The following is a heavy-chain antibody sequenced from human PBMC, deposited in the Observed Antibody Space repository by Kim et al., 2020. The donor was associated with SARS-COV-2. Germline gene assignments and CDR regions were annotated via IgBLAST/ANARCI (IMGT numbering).Heavy chain of an antibody. D-gene: IGHD3-3*01. CDR3: AKVHLEWLLYGNWFDP. V-gene: IGHV3-30*18. CDR1: GFTFSSYG. J-gene: IGHJ5*02. CDR2: ISYDGSNK. Sequence: GGSLRLSCAASGFTFSSYGMHWVRQAPGKGLEWVAVISYDGSNKYYADSVKGRFTISRDNSKNTLYLQMNSLRAEDTAVYYCAKVHLEWLLYGNWFDPWG.